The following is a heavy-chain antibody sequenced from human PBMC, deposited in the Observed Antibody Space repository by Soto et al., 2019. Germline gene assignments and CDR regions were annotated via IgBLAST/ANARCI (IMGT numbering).Heavy chain of an antibody. CDR3: ARATFPYSSSWYSAFDY. J-gene: IGHJ4*02. Sequence: ASVKVSCKASGYTFTSYAMHWVRQAPGQRLEWMGWINAGNGSTKYSQKFQGRVTITRDTSASTAYMELSSLRSEDTAVYYCARATFPYSSSWYSAFDYWGQGTLVTVSS. CDR2: INAGNGST. D-gene: IGHD6-13*01. V-gene: IGHV1-3*01. CDR1: GYTFTSYA.